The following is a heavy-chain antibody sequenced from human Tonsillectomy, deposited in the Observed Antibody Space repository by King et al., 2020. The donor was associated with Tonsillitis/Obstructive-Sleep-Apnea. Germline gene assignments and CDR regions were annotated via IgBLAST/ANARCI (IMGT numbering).Heavy chain of an antibody. D-gene: IGHD3-3*01. V-gene: IGHV3-23*04. CDR1: GFTFSSYA. J-gene: IGHJ5*02. CDR3: AKVNGGWDFWSGYYSNWFDP. CDR2: ISGSGGST. Sequence: VHLVESGGGLVQPGGSLRLSCAASGFTFSSYAMSWVRLAPGKGLEWVSVISGSGGSTYYADSVKGRFTISRDNSKNTLYLQMNSLRAEDTAVYYCAKVNGGWDFWSGYYSNWFDPWGQGTLVTVSS.